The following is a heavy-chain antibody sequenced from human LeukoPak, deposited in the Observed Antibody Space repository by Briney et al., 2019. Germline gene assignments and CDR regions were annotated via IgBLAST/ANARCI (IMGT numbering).Heavy chain of an antibody. CDR3: ARDFRYRDSSGYYSFDY. V-gene: IGHV3-48*02. CDR1: GFTFSSYG. CDR2: LSGRSDSI. D-gene: IGHD3-22*01. J-gene: IGHJ4*02. Sequence: GGSLRLSCAASGFTFSSYGMHWVRQAPGKGLEWVSYLSGRSDSIYYAESVRGRFTISRDNARNSLYLQMNSLRDEDTAVYYCARDFRYRDSSGYYSFDYWGQGTLVTVSS.